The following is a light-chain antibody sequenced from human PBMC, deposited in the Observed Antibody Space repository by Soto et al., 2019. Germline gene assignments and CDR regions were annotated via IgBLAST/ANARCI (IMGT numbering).Light chain of an antibody. CDR2: GAS. Sequence: ILMTQSQATLSVSPGERATLSCRASQSVSSYLAWYQQKAGQAPRLLIYGASTRATGIPDRFSGSGSGTEFTLTISSLQSEDFAVYHCQQYNSSPRTFGQGTKVDIK. V-gene: IGKV3-15*01. CDR1: QSVSSY. J-gene: IGKJ1*01. CDR3: QQYNSSPRT.